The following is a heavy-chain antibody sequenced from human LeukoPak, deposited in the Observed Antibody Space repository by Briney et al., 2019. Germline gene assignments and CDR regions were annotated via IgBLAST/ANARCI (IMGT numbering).Heavy chain of an antibody. CDR1: GYTFTDYY. D-gene: IGHD2-2*01. Sequence: ASVKVSCKASGYTFTDYYMHWVRQAPGQGFEWMGWINPNDGDTNYAQKFQGRVTMTRDTPISTAHMEVSRLRSDDTAVYYCARANFLYCSSTCLFDYWGQGTLVTVSS. CDR2: INPNDGDT. V-gene: IGHV1-2*02. J-gene: IGHJ4*02. CDR3: ARANFLYCSSTCLFDY.